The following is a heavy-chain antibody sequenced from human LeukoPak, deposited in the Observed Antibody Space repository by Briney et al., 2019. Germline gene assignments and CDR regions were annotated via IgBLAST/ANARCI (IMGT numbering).Heavy chain of an antibody. CDR2: IIGRGGST. CDR1: GFTFTSYA. CDR3: AKDRAYQLLDRIYYYYGMDV. D-gene: IGHD2-2*01. J-gene: IGHJ6*02. Sequence: GGSLRLSCAASGFTFTSYARSWVRQAPGRGLEWVSVIIGRGGSTYYADSVKGRFTISRDNSKNTLYLQMKRLRAEGTAAYYCAKDRAYQLLDRIYYYYGMDVWGQGTTVTVSS. V-gene: IGHV3-23*01.